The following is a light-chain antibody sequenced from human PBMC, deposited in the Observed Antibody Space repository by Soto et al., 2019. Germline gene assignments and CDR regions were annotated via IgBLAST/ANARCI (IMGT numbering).Light chain of an antibody. J-gene: IGKJ5*01. CDR1: QSVSSN. V-gene: IGKV3-20*01. Sequence: SGRILSPTTLSVSPGERATLSCRASQSVSSNLAWYQQKPGQAPRLLIYGASTRATGVPARFSGSGSGTDFTLTISRLEPEDFAVYYCQQYGTSPITFGQGTRLEIK. CDR3: QQYGTSPIT. CDR2: GAS.